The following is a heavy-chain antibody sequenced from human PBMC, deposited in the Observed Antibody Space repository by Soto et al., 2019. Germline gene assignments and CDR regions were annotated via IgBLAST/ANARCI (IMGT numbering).Heavy chain of an antibody. CDR2: ISGSGSSI. CDR3: AKGGDSSSWKNWFDP. CDR1: GFTFSNYA. D-gene: IGHD6-13*01. V-gene: IGHV3-23*01. J-gene: IGHJ5*02. Sequence: EVQLLESGGGLVQPGGSLRLSCAASGFTFSNYAMTWVRQAPGKGLEWVSGISGSGSSIYYADYVKGRYTISRDNSKNTLYLKMNSLGAEDTAVYYCAKGGDSSSWKNWFDPWGQGTLVTVSS.